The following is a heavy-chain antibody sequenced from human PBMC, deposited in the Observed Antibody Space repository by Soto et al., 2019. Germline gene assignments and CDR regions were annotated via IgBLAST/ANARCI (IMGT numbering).Heavy chain of an antibody. D-gene: IGHD3-22*01. J-gene: IGHJ6*02. V-gene: IGHV3-15*01. CDR2: IKSKTDGGTT. CDR3: TTEYYYDSSGYYPGADYYYGMDV. CDR1: GFTFSNAW. Sequence: EVQLVESGGGLVKPGGSLRLSCAASGFTFSNAWMSWVRQAPGKGLEWVGRIKSKTDGGTTDYAAPVKGRFTISRDESKNTLYLQMNSLKTEDTAVYYCTTEYYYDSSGYYPGADYYYGMDVWGQGTPVTVSS.